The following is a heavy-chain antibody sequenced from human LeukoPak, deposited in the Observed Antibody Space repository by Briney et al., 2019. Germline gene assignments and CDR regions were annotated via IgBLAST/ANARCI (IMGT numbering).Heavy chain of an antibody. D-gene: IGHD6-19*01. V-gene: IGHV3-30*02. J-gene: IGHJ2*01. CDR3: ARRASWLVWEGNWYFDL. CDR1: GFTFSSYG. CDR2: IRYDGSNK. Sequence: QSGGSLRLSCAASGFTFSSYGMHWVRQAPGKGLEWVAFIRYDGSNKYYADSVKGRFTISRDNSKNTLYLQMNSLRAEDTAVYYCARRASWLVWEGNWYFDLWGRGTLVTVSS.